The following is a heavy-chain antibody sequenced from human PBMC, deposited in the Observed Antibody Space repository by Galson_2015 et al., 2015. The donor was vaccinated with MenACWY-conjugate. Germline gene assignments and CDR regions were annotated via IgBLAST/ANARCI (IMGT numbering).Heavy chain of an antibody. J-gene: IGHJ4*02. Sequence: SLRLSCAASGFSVTSHFMGWVRQAPGKGLEWVALLYDDGTSRYADSVKGRFTFSRDTLRNSLSLQMHGLRAEDTAMYFCAKIVRHPVGPYFDSWGQGTLVLVSS. V-gene: IGHV3-53*01. CDR2: LYDDGTS. CDR3: AKIVRHPVGPYFDS. D-gene: IGHD2-21*01. CDR1: GFSVTSHF.